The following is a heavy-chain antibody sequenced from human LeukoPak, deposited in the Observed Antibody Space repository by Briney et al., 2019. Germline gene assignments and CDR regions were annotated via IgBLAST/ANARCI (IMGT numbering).Heavy chain of an antibody. CDR1: GFMIDDYG. D-gene: IGHD5-18*01. V-gene: IGHV3-20*04. CDR3: AREGQISYIYGENWFDP. J-gene: IGHJ5*02. CDR2: INWNGGST. Sequence: SGGSLRLSCAASGFMIDDYGMTWVRQAPGKGLEWVATINWNGGSTGYADSVKGRFIISRDNAKNSLYLQMNSLKAEDTALYYCAREGQISYIYGENWFDPWGQGTLVTVSS.